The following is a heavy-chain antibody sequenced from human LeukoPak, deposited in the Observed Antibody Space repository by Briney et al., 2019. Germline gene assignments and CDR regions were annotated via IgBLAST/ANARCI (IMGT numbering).Heavy chain of an antibody. Sequence: ASVTVSCKVSGYTLTELSMHWVRQAPGKGLEWMGGFDPEDGETIYAQKFQGRVTMTEDTSTDTAYMGLSSLRSEDTAVYYCSGVPAAMRVNWFDPWGQGTLVTVSS. J-gene: IGHJ5*02. D-gene: IGHD2-2*01. V-gene: IGHV1-24*01. CDR2: FDPEDGET. CDR1: GYTLTELS. CDR3: SGVPAAMRVNWFDP.